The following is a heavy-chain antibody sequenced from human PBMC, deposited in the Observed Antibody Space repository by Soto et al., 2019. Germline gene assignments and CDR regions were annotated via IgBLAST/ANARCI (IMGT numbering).Heavy chain of an antibody. CDR3: ARGIWLRSSFDS. CDR2: INHSGST. D-gene: IGHD5-12*01. CDR1: GGSFNGYY. J-gene: IGHJ4*02. Sequence: QVQLQQWGAGLLKPSETLSLTCAVYGGSFNGYYWSWIRQPPGKGLEWIGEINHSGSTNYNPSLKRRGTISEDTCKNQFSLKLSSVTAADTAVYYCARGIWLRSSFDSWGPGTLVTVSS. V-gene: IGHV4-34*01.